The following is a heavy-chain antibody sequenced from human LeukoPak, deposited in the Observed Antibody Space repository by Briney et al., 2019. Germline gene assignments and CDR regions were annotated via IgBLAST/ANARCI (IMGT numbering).Heavy chain of an antibody. D-gene: IGHD3-10*01. Sequence: SETLSLTCTVSGGPMNSYSWSWIRQPAGKGLEWIGRIYTTEISTYNPSLKSRVTMSVDTSKNQFSLKLSSVTAADTAIYYCARELQVPNTYGSYYFDYWGQGILVTVSS. CDR3: ARELQVPNTYGSYYFDY. CDR1: GGPMNSYS. V-gene: IGHV4-4*07. J-gene: IGHJ4*02. CDR2: IYTTEIS.